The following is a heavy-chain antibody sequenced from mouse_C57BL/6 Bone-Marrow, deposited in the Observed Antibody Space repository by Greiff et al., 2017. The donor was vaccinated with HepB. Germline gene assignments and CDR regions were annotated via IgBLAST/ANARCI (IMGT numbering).Heavy chain of an antibody. CDR1: GYTFTSYW. V-gene: IGHV1-55*01. CDR2: IYPGSGST. D-gene: IGHD1-1*01. Sequence: VQLQQPGAELVKPGASVKMSCKASGYTFTSYWITWVKQRPGQGLEWIGYIYPGSGSTNYNEKFKSKATLTADTSSSTAYMQLSSLPAEASAVYYGASDGYYGSSGDWFAYWGQGTLVTVSA. J-gene: IGHJ3*01. CDR3: ASDGYYGSSGDWFAY.